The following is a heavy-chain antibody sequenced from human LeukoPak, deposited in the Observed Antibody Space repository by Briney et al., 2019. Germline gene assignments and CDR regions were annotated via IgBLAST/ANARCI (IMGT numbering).Heavy chain of an antibody. J-gene: IGHJ6*04. D-gene: IGHD6-13*01. CDR1: GFTVSSYW. Sequence: GGCLRLSCAASGFTVSSYWMSCVRQAPGKWLEWVANIKQDGSEKYYVDSVKGRFTISRDNAKNSLYLQMNSLRAEDTAVYYCARDAIAAAGTYGMDVWGKGTTVTVSS. CDR2: IKQDGSEK. CDR3: ARDAIAAAGTYGMDV. V-gene: IGHV3-7*03.